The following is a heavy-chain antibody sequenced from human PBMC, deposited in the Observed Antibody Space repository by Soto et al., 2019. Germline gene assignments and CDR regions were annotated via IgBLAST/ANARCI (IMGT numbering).Heavy chain of an antibody. CDR2: IKQDGSEK. CDR3: ARKRYCSGGSCYSGDFDY. V-gene: IGHV3-7*01. J-gene: IGHJ4*02. CDR1: GFTFSSYW. D-gene: IGHD2-15*01. Sequence: GGSLRLSCAASGFTFSSYWMSWVRQAPGKGLEWAANIKQDGSEKYYVDSVKGRFTISRDNAKNSLYLQMNSLRAEDTAVYYCARKRYCSGGSCYSGDFDYWGQGTLVTVSS.